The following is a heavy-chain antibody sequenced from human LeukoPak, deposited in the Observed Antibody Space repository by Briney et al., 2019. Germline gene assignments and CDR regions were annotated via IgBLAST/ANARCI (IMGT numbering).Heavy chain of an antibody. D-gene: IGHD5-24*01. Sequence: GGSLRLSCAASGFTFSSYAMSWVRQAPGKGLEWVSAISGRGDTIFYADSLRGRFTVSRDNSKNTLYLQMNSLRAEDTAVYYCAKATMATTYFDYWGQGALVTVSS. J-gene: IGHJ4*02. CDR3: AKATMATTYFDY. CDR1: GFTFSSYA. V-gene: IGHV3-23*01. CDR2: ISGRGDTI.